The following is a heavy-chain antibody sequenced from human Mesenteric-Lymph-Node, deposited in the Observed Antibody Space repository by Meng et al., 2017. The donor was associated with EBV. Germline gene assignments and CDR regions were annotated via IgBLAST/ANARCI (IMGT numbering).Heavy chain of an antibody. CDR1: GFTFRNYY. Sequence: HMVVSWGGVVQPGVSLRLSCSASGFTFRNYYMSWIRQAPGKGLEWVSFISSGSTTIYYADSVKGRFTISRDNAKNSLYLQMNSLRAEDTAVYYCATIRDPTYYFDFWGPGTLVTVSS. CDR3: ATIRDPTYYFDF. CDR2: ISSGSTTI. J-gene: IGHJ4*02. V-gene: IGHV3-11*01. D-gene: IGHD3-9*01.